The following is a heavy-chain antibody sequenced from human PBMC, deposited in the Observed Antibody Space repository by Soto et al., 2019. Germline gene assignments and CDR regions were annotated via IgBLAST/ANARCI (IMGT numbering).Heavy chain of an antibody. D-gene: IGHD6-19*01. Sequence: GGSLRLSCAASGFTFTSHAMIWVRQAPGKGLEWVSSISASGGETYYTDSVKGRFTVSRDGSQNTLYLQMNSLRVEDTAVYYCAKRAGHDVDYWGRGSLVTVSS. CDR3: AKRAGHDVDY. J-gene: IGHJ4*02. CDR1: GFTFTSHA. CDR2: ISASGGET. V-gene: IGHV3-23*01.